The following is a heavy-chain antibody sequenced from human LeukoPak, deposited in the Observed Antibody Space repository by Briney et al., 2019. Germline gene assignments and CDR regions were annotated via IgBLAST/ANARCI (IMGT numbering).Heavy chain of an antibody. CDR2: ISASTNYI. J-gene: IGHJ4*02. CDR3: ARTYYYGSGSNDY. V-gene: IGHV3-21*01. CDR1: GFAFSSYT. Sequence: GRSLRLSCAASGFAFSSYTMNWVRQPPGKGLEWVSSISASTNYIYFADSVKGRFTISRDNAKNSLYLQMNSLRAEDTAVYYCARTYYYGSGSNDYWGQGTLVTVSS. D-gene: IGHD3-10*01.